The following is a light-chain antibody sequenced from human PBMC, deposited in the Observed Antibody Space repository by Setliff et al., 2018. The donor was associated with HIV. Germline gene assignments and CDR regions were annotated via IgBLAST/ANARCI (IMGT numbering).Light chain of an antibody. CDR2: NVS. V-gene: IGLV2-11*01. J-gene: IGLJ3*02. CDR3: CSHAGSYTWV. Sequence: SVLTQPRSVSGSPGQSVTISCIGTSSDVGNSNLVSWYQHRPGKAPKLILYNVSKGPSGVPDRFSGSKSGNTASLTISGLQAEDEADYYCCSHAGSYTWVFGGGTKVTVL. CDR1: SSDVGNSNL.